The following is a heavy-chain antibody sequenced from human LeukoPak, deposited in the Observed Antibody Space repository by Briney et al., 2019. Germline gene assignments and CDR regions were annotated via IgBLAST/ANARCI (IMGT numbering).Heavy chain of an antibody. D-gene: IGHD1-7*01. CDR2: IKQDGSEK. CDR1: GFTFSSYW. V-gene: IGHV3-7*01. CDR3: ARDGGKNWSYVGYYMDV. Sequence: GGSLRLSCAASGFTFSSYWMSWVRQAPGKGLEWVANIKQDGSEKYYVDSVKGRFTISRDNAKNSLYLQMNSLRAEDTAVYYCARDGGKNWSYVGYYMDVWGKGTTVTVSS. J-gene: IGHJ6*03.